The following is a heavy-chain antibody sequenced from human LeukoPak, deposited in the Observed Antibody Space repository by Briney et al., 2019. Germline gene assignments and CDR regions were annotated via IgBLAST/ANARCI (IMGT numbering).Heavy chain of an antibody. CDR2: INTDGSST. J-gene: IGHJ5*02. CDR1: GFTFSSYW. CDR3: AREPVLYCSSTSCFNWFDP. V-gene: IGHV3-74*01. Sequence: GGSLRLSCAASGFTFSSYWMHWVRQAPGKGLVWVSRINTDGSSTSYADSVKGRFTISRDNAKNTLYLQMNSLRAEDTAVYYCAREPVLYCSSTSCFNWFDPWGQGTLVTVSS. D-gene: IGHD2-2*01.